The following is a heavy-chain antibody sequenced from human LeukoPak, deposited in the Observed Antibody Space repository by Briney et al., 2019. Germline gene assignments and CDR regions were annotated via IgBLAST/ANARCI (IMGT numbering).Heavy chain of an antibody. CDR1: GYSFTSYW. CDR3: ARGEDSTTVVTPHY. D-gene: IGHD4-23*01. CDR2: IYPGDSDT. J-gene: IGHJ4*02. Sequence: GESLKTSCKGPGYSFTSYWIGWVRQMPGKGLEWIGIIYPGDSDTRYSPSFQGQVTISADKSISTAYLQWSSLKASDTAMYYCARGEDSTTVVTPHYWGQGTLVTVSS. V-gene: IGHV5-51*01.